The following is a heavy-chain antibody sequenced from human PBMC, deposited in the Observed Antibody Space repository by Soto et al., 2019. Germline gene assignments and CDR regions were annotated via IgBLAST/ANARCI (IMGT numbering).Heavy chain of an antibody. CDR2: IVPLFGTT. J-gene: IGHJ2*01. CDR1: GGTFGTSG. D-gene: IGHD3-22*01. CDR3: ARVAADYYERRGHFTPYWSLYI. V-gene: IGHV1-69*06. Sequence: QLQLVQSGAELKEPGSSVKVSCKASGGTFGTSGVSWVRQVPGRGLEWMGRIVPLFGTTDYVQKFQGRVTMTADTYTGTAYVEWDSLKSDDTLVYYCARVAADYYERRGHFTPYWSLYILGHGTLLPVS.